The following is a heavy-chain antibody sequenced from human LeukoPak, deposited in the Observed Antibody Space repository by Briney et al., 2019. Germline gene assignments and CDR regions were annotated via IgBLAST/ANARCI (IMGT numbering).Heavy chain of an antibody. CDR2: MNPNSGNT. CDR1: GYTFTSYD. V-gene: IGHV1-8*01. Sequence: ASVKVSCKASGYTFTSYDINWVRQAPGQGLEWMGWMNPNSGNTVYAQKFQGRVTMTRNTSISTAYMELSSLRSEVTAVYYCARAYYGSGRNYYYYYMDVWGKGTTVTVSS. J-gene: IGHJ6*03. D-gene: IGHD3-10*01. CDR3: ARAYYGSGRNYYYYYMDV.